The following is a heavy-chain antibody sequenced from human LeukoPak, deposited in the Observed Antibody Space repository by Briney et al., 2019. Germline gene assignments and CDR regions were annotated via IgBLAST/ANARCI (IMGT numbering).Heavy chain of an antibody. CDR2: ISYDGRNK. D-gene: IGHD2-2*01. CDR1: GFTFSSQG. Sequence: GGSLRPSCAASGFTFSSQGIHWVRQAPGKGLEWVAVISYDGRNKNYADSVKGRFTISRDNSKNTLYLQMNSLRAEDTAVYYCARGYCSSTSCYPPPDYWGQGTLVTVSS. CDR3: ARGYCSSTSCYPPPDY. V-gene: IGHV3-30*03. J-gene: IGHJ4*02.